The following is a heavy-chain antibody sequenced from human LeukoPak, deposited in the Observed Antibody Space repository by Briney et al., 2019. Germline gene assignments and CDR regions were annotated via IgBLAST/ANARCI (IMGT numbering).Heavy chain of an antibody. Sequence: KPSETLSLTCTVSGGSISSYYWSWVRQPPGKGLEWIGYIHYIGSTNYTPSLKNRVTISVDTSKNQFSLKLTSVTAADTAVYYCARVLLVSSGTFYFDYWGQGTLVTVSS. CDR2: IHYIGST. J-gene: IGHJ4*02. CDR3: ARVLLVSSGTFYFDY. D-gene: IGHD6-25*01. V-gene: IGHV4-59*01. CDR1: GGSISSYY.